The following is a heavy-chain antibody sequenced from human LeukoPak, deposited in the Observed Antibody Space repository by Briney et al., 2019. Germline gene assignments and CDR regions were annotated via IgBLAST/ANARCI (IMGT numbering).Heavy chain of an antibody. J-gene: IGHJ4*02. CDR2: IYPGDSDT. CDR3: ARRQGCSNTNCPPDY. D-gene: IGHD2-2*01. CDR1: GYSFNTYW. V-gene: IGHV5-51*01. Sequence: GESLKISCRGSGYSFNTYWIGWVREMPGKGLEWMGIIYPGDSDTRYSPSFQGQVTMSVDKSINTAYLQWSRLKASDTAMYYCARRQGCSNTNCPPDYWGQGTLVTVSS.